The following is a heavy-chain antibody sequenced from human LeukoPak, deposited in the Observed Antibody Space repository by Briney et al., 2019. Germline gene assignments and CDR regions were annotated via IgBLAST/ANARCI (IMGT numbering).Heavy chain of an antibody. CDR1: GFTFSDYD. J-gene: IGHJ4*02. Sequence: TGGTLRLSCAASGFTFSDYDMSWVRQAPGQGLEWFTAISGSGGTTYYADSGRGRFTISTATSNNTLYLQMNSLRAEDTAVYYCAKLKFQSVAYYYYFDYWGQGALVTVSS. CDR2: ISGSGGTT. CDR3: AKLKFQSVAYYYYFDY. V-gene: IGHV3-23*01. D-gene: IGHD3-10*01.